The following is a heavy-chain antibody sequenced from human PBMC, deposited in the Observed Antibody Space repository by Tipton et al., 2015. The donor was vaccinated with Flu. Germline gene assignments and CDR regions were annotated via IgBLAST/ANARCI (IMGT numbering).Heavy chain of an antibody. CDR2: IWYDGSNT. J-gene: IGHJ6*02. Sequence: SLRLSCKASGFDFSVYGMHWVRQAPGKGLEWVAVIWYDGSNTHYADSVEGRFTISRDNSRNTLYLQMNGLRVEDTAVYYCARDEGVVNYYFGMDVWGQGTTVSVSS. V-gene: IGHV3-33*01. CDR1: GFDFSVYG. CDR3: ARDEGVVNYYFGMDV.